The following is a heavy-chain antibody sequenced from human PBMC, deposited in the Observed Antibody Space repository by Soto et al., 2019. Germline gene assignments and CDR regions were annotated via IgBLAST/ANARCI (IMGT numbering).Heavy chain of an antibody. CDR2: IYPGDSDT. J-gene: IGHJ4*02. V-gene: IGHV5-51*01. CDR1: GYSFTSYW. CDR3: ARLGEGYYDSSGYTEFDY. D-gene: IGHD3-22*01. Sequence: PGESLKISWKGSGYSFTSYWIGWVRQMPGKGLEWMGIIYPGDSDTRYSPSFQGQVTISADKSISTAYLQWSSLKASDTAMYYCARLGEGYYDSSGYTEFDYWGQGTLVTVSS.